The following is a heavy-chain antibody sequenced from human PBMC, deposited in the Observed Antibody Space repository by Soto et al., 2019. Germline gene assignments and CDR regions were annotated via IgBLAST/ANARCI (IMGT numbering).Heavy chain of an antibody. Sequence: QVQLVESGGGVVQPGRSLRLSCAASGFTFSSYAMHWVRQAPGKGLEWVAVISYDGSNKYYADSVKGRFTISRDNSKNTLYLQMNSLRAEDTAVYYCARATTVTNEIDPWGQGTLVTVSS. D-gene: IGHD4-17*01. CDR3: ARATTVTNEIDP. CDR1: GFTFSSYA. J-gene: IGHJ5*02. V-gene: IGHV3-30-3*01. CDR2: ISYDGSNK.